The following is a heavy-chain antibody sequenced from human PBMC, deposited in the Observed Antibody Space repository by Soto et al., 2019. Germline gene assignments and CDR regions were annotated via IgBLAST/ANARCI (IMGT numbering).Heavy chain of an antibody. CDR3: ARDIDSDYLWVSYRYSPLDS. V-gene: IGHV3-74*01. CDR2: INSHGSST. CDR1: GFTFSSYW. D-gene: IGHD3-16*02. Sequence: EVQLVESGGGLVQPGGSLRLSCAASGFTFSSYWMHWVRQAPGKGLVWVSRINSHGSSTSYADSVKGRFTISRDNAKNTLYLQMISLRAQDTAVYYCARDIDSDYLWVSYRYSPLDSWGQGTLVTVSS. J-gene: IGHJ4*02.